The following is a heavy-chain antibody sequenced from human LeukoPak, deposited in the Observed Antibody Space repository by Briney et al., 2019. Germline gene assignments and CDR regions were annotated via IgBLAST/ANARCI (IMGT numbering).Heavy chain of an antibody. D-gene: IGHD1-7*01. CDR3: AKDLVELELRWRAFDI. CDR2: ISGSGGST. Sequence: PGGSLRLSCAASGFTFSSYAMSWVRQAPGKGLEWVSAISGSGGSTYYADSVKGRFTISRDNSKNTLYLQMNSLRAEDTAVYYCAKDLVELELRWRAFDIWGQGTMVTVSS. J-gene: IGHJ3*02. CDR1: GFTFSSYA. V-gene: IGHV3-23*01.